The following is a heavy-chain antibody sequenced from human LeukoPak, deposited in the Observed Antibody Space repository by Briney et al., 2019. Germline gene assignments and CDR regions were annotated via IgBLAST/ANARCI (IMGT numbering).Heavy chain of an antibody. J-gene: IGHJ6*02. CDR1: GFTFSSYS. Sequence: GGSLRLSCAASGFTFSSYSMNWVRQAPGKRLEWVSSISSSSSYIYYADSVKGRFTISRDNAKNSLYLQMNSLRAEDTAVYYCARDRPYDILTGFYYYYGMDVWGQGTTVTVSS. V-gene: IGHV3-21*01. CDR3: ARDRPYDILTGFYYYYGMDV. CDR2: ISSSSSYI. D-gene: IGHD3-9*01.